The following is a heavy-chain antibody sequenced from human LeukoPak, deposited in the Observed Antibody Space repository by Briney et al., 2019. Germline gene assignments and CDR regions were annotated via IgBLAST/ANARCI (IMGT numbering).Heavy chain of an antibody. CDR2: MNPNSGNT. CDR1: GYTFTSYD. V-gene: IGHV1-8*01. Sequence: ASVKVSCKASGYTFTSYDINWVRQATGQGLEWMGWMNPNSGNTGYAQKFQGRVTMTRNTAISTAYMELSSLRSEDTAVYYCARDIPYCGGNCHDAFDIWGQGTMVTVSS. CDR3: ARDIPYCGGNCHDAFDI. D-gene: IGHD2-21*01. J-gene: IGHJ3*02.